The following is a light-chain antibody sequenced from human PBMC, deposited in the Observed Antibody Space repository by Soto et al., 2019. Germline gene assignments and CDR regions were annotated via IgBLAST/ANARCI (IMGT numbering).Light chain of an antibody. V-gene: IGKV3-15*01. CDR1: PSVSSN. J-gene: IGKJ4*01. CDR3: QQYNNWPLSLT. CDR2: GAS. Sequence: EIVMTQSPATLSVSPGERATLSCRASPSVSSNLAWYQQKPGQAPRLLIYGASTSATGIPATFSGSGSGTEFTLTISSLQSEDFAVYYCQQYNNWPLSLTFGGGTKVEIK.